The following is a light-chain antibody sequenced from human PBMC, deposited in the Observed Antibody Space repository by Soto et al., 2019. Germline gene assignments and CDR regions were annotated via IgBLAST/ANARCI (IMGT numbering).Light chain of an antibody. CDR3: QQRSNWPPLT. CDR2: DAS. CDR1: QSVSSH. J-gene: IGKJ4*01. V-gene: IGKV3-11*01. Sequence: EIVLTQSPATLSLSPGERATLSCRASQSVSSHLVWYQQKPGQAPRLLIYDASNRATGIPARFSGSGSGTDFTLTISSLEAEDFAVYYCQQRSNWPPLTFGRGTKVEIK.